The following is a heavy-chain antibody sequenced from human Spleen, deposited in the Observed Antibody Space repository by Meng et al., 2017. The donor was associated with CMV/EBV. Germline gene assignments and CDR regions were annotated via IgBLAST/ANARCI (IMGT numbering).Heavy chain of an antibody. D-gene: IGHD6-19*01. J-gene: IGHJ4*02. CDR1: GFTFSSYS. CDR2: ISSSSSYI. CDR3: ARGSGSGWFMVH. V-gene: IGHV3-21*01. Sequence: GESLKISCAASGFTFSSYSMNWVRQAPGKGLEWVSSISSSSSYIYYADSVKGRFTISRDNAKNSLYLQMNSLRAEDTALYYCARGSGSGWFMVHWGQGTLVTVSS.